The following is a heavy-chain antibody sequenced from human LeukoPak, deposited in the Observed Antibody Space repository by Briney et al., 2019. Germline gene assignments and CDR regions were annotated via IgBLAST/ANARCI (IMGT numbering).Heavy chain of an antibody. CDR3: ARHNPRYYYDSSGYYRDAFDI. CDR2: INHSGST. D-gene: IGHD3-22*01. J-gene: IGHJ3*02. Sequence: SETLPLTCAVYGGSFSGYYWSWIRQPPGKGLEWIGEINHSGSTNYNPSLKSRVTISVDTSKNQFSLKLSSVTAADTAVYYCARHNPRYYYDSSGYYRDAFDIWGQGTMVTVSS. CDR1: GGSFSGYY. V-gene: IGHV4-34*01.